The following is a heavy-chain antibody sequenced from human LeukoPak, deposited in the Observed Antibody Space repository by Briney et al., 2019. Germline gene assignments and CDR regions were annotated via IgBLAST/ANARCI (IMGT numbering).Heavy chain of an antibody. CDR2: IYYSGST. V-gene: IGHV4-61*01. Sequence: SETLSLTCTVTGGSVSSGSYYWSWIRQPPGKGLEWIGYIYYSGSTNYNPSLKSRVTISVDTSKIQFSLKLSSVTAADTAVYYCARRPTGHEYYYYGMDVWGQGTTVTVSS. CDR1: GGSVSSGSYY. J-gene: IGHJ6*02. D-gene: IGHD3-10*01. CDR3: ARRPTGHEYYYYGMDV.